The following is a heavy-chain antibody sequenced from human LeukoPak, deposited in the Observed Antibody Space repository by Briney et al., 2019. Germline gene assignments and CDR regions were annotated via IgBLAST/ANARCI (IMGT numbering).Heavy chain of an antibody. CDR3: ARAMSTFGGVRNYFDS. D-gene: IGHD3-16*01. J-gene: IGHJ4*02. Sequence: GGSLRFSCAASGFTFTGHNMNWVRQAPGKGLEWISFVSISSGTIYYADSVKGRFSISRDNAKSSLDLQMNSLRAEDTAVYYCARAMSTFGGVRNYFDSWGQGTLVAVSS. CDR1: GFTFTGHN. V-gene: IGHV3-48*04. CDR2: VSISSGTI.